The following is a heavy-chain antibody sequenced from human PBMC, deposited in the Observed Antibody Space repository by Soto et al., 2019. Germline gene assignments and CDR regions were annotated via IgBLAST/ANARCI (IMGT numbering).Heavy chain of an antibody. Sequence: ASVKVSCKASGYTFTSYGISWVRQAPGQGLEWMGWISAYNGNTNYAQKHQGRVTMTTDTSTSTAYMELRSLRSDDTAVYYCARVPYYYDSSGLRWFDPWGQGTLVTVSS. D-gene: IGHD3-22*01. V-gene: IGHV1-18*01. CDR3: ARVPYYYDSSGLRWFDP. CDR1: GYTFTSYG. CDR2: ISAYNGNT. J-gene: IGHJ5*02.